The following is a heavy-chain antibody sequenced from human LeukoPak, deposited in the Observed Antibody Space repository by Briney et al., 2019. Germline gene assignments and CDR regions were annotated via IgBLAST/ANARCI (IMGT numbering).Heavy chain of an antibody. Sequence: SETLSLTCAGYGGSFSGYYWSWIRQPPGKGLEWIGEINHSGSTNYNPSLKSRVTISVDTSKNQFSLKLSSVTAADTAVYYCARLAKRYSSSYYYYYYMDVWGKGTTVTVSS. D-gene: IGHD6-6*01. CDR1: GGSFSGYY. CDR2: INHSGST. V-gene: IGHV4-34*01. J-gene: IGHJ6*03. CDR3: ARLAKRYSSSYYYYYYMDV.